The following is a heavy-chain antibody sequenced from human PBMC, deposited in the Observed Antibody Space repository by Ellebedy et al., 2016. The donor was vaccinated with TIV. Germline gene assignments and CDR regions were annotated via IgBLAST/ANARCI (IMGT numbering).Heavy chain of an antibody. CDR2: INPYIGNT. D-gene: IGHD3-22*01. Sequence: AASVRVSCKASGYRFSSNAISWVRQAPGQGLEWMGWINPYIGNTKYALKFQGRVTMTTDTSTSTAYMELGSLRSDDAAVYFCARLGNHYDHNGETFDIWGQGTMVTVSS. CDR3: ARLGNHYDHNGETFDI. J-gene: IGHJ3*02. V-gene: IGHV1-18*04. CDR1: GYRFSSNA.